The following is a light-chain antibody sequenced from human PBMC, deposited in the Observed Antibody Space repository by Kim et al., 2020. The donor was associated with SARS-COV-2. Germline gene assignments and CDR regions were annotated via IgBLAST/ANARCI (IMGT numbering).Light chain of an antibody. J-gene: IGKJ1*01. Sequence: LGERANQIRRASKSVSDNLAWYQQKKGQANRLLMYGASTRDNGIQARVSGSGYGTEYTLNISSLQSEESGVYYCKQYDDWNPWTFGKGTKVEIK. V-gene: IGKV3-15*01. CDR2: GAS. CDR3: KQYDDWNPWT. CDR1: KSVSDN.